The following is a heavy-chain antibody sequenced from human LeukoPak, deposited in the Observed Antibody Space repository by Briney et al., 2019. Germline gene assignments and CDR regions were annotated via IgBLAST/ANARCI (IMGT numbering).Heavy chain of an antibody. D-gene: IGHD2-2*01. V-gene: IGHV4-34*01. Sequence: SETLSLTCAVYGGSFSGYDWSWIRQPPGKGLEWIGEINHSGSTNYNPSLKSRVTISVDTSKNQFSLKLSSVTAADTAVYYCARGAGMSPAATAYYYYVDVWGKGTTVTVSS. CDR1: GGSFSGYD. J-gene: IGHJ6*03. CDR3: ARGAGMSPAATAYYYYVDV. CDR2: INHSGST.